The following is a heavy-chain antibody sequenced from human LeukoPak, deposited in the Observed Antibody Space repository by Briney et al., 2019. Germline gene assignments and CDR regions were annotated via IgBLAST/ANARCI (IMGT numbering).Heavy chain of an antibody. J-gene: IGHJ2*01. Sequence: GSLRLSCAASELTFSSYTINWIRQPPGKGLEWIGCIYYSGSTNYNPSLKSRVSISVDTSTDQFSLKLNSVTAADTAVYYCARVPLSDWYFDLWGRGTLVTVSS. CDR3: ARVPLSDWYFDL. CDR1: ELTFSSYT. V-gene: IGHV4-59*01. CDR2: IYYSGST.